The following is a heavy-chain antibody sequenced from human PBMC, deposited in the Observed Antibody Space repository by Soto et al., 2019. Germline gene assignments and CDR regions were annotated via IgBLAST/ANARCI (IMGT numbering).Heavy chain of an antibody. Sequence: QVQLVQSGAEVKKPGASVKVSCKASGYTFTSYGISWVRQAPGQGLEWMGWISAYNGNTNYAQKLQGRVTMTTDTSTSTADMERRSLRADDTAVYDCARDDLAQGDAFDIWGQGTMVTVSS. V-gene: IGHV1-18*01. CDR2: ISAYNGNT. J-gene: IGHJ3*02. CDR3: ARDDLAQGDAFDI. CDR1: GYTFTSYG.